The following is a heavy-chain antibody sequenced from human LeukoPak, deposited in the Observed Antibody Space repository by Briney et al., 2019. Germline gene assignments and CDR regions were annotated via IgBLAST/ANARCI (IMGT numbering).Heavy chain of an antibody. CDR3: ARGDGISSRWYYFDY. D-gene: IGHD6-19*01. CDR1: GGSFSGYY. V-gene: IGHV4-34*01. J-gene: IGHJ4*02. CDR2: INHSGST. Sequence: PSETPSLTFAVYGGSFSGYYWSWIRQPPGKGLEWIGEINHSGSTNYNPSLKSRVTISVDTSKNQFSLKLSSVTAADTAVYYCARGDGISSRWYYFDYWGQGTLVTVSS.